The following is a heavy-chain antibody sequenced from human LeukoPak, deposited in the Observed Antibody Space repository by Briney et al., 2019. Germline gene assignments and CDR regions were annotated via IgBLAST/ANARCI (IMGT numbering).Heavy chain of an antibody. CDR1: GGSISSISYY. D-gene: IGHD1-7*01. CDR2: IYYSGST. Sequence: PSETLSLTCTVSGGSISSISYYWGWIRQPPGKGLEWIGHIYYSGSTFYNPSLKRRVTISVDTSKNQFSLKLRSVTAADTAMFYCARLYGNFQNYYDYWGQGTLVAVSS. J-gene: IGHJ4*02. CDR3: ARLYGNFQNYYDY. V-gene: IGHV4-39*07.